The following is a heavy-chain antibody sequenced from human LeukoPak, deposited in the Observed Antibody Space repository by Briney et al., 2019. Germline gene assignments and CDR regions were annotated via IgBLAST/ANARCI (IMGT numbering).Heavy chain of an antibody. Sequence: SETLSLTCAVYGGSFSGYYWSRIRQPPGKGLEWIGEINHSGSTNYNPSLKSRVTISVDTSKNQFSLKLSSVTAADTAVYYCARGRLEAMWELLPYDAFDIWGQGTMVTVS. CDR3: ARGRLEAMWELLPYDAFDI. CDR2: INHSGST. D-gene: IGHD1-26*01. J-gene: IGHJ3*02. V-gene: IGHV4-34*01. CDR1: GGSFSGYY.